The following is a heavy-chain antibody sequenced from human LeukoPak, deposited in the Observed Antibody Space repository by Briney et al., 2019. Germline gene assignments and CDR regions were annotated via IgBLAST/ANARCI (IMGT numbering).Heavy chain of an antibody. V-gene: IGHV4-59*01. D-gene: IGHD3-10*01. Sequence: SETLSLTCTVSGGSINNYYWSWIRQPPGKGLECIGYLSYSGRTNYSPSLKSRVTISVHTSKNQFSLKLSSVTAADTAVYYCARGPWFGEIAQFDPWGQGTLVTVSS. J-gene: IGHJ5*02. CDR3: ARGPWFGEIAQFDP. CDR2: LSYSGRT. CDR1: GGSINNYY.